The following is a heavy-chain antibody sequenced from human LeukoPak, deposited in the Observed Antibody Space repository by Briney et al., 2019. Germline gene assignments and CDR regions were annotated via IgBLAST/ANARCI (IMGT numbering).Heavy chain of an antibody. J-gene: IGHJ6*03. CDR3: ARVVGVYYYYYMDV. Sequence: GGSLRLSCAAPGFTFSDYYMSWIRQAPGKGLEWVSYISSSGSTIYYADSVKGRFTISRDNAKNSLYLQMNSLRAEDTAVYYCARVVGVYYYYYMDVWGKGTTVTVSS. CDR1: GFTFSDYY. D-gene: IGHD2-21*01. V-gene: IGHV3-11*04. CDR2: ISSSGSTI.